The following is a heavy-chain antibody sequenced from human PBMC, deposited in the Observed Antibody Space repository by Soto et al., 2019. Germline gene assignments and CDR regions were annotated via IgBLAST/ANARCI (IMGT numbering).Heavy chain of an antibody. J-gene: IGHJ6*02. Sequence: GGSLRLSCSASGFTFSSFGMHWVRQAPGKGLEYVSAISSNGGSTYYADSVKDRFTISRDNSKNTLYLQMSSLRTEETAVYYCVKDRTKTFYGMDVWGQGTTVTVS. CDR1: GFTFSSFG. CDR3: VKDRTKTFYGMDV. CDR2: ISSNGGST. V-gene: IGHV3-64D*08.